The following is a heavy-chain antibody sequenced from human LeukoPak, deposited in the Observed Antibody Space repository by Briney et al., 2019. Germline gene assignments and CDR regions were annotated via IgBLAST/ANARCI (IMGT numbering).Heavy chain of an antibody. CDR3: ARDKGYCSSTSCYFGCYYYYMDV. Sequence: SETLSLTCTVSGGSISSYYWSWIRQPAGKGLEWIGRIYTSGSTNYNPSLKSRVTMSVDTSKNQFSLKLSSVTAADTAVYYCARDKGYCSSTSCYFGCYYYYMDVWGKGTTVTVSS. CDR2: IYTSGST. CDR1: GGSISSYY. D-gene: IGHD2-2*01. J-gene: IGHJ6*03. V-gene: IGHV4-4*07.